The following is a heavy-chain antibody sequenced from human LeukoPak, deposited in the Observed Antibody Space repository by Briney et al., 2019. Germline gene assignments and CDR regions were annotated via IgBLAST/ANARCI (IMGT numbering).Heavy chain of an antibody. V-gene: IGHV1-24*01. J-gene: IGHJ4*02. CDR3: ATPNYYDSSGYWVY. CDR1: GYTLTELS. CDR2: FYPEDGET. Sequence: ASVKVSCKVSGYTLTELSMHWVRQAPGKGLEWMGGFYPEDGETIYAQKFQGRVTVTEDTSTDTAYMELSSLRSEDTAVYYCATPNYYDSSGYWVYWGQGTLVTVS. D-gene: IGHD3-22*01.